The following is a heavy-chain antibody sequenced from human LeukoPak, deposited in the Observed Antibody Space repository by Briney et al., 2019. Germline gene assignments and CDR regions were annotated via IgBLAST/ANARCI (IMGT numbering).Heavy chain of an antibody. CDR2: IAPDGSKQ. D-gene: IGHD1-20*01. CDR3: ATYNWEYDVDY. Sequence: GGSLRLSCAASAFSFSNYWTYWVRQAPEKGPVWVSGIAPDGSKQRYADSVKGRFTVSRDNAKNTLYLQMNSLRAEDTAVYYCATYNWEYDVDYWGQGTLVTVSS. V-gene: IGHV3-74*01. J-gene: IGHJ4*02. CDR1: AFSFSNYW.